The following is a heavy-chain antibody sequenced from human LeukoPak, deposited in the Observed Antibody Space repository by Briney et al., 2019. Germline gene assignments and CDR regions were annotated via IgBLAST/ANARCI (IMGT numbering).Heavy chain of an antibody. V-gene: IGHV1-69*04. CDR2: IIPILGIA. CDR3: ARDSIVVVPAAMPPDY. CDR1: GCTFSSYA. J-gene: IGHJ4*02. Sequence: SVKVSFTASGCTFSSYAINWVRQAPGQGLEWVGIIIPILGIANYAQKFQGRVTITADKSTSTAYMELSSLRSEDTVVYCCARDSIVVVPAAMPPDYWGQGTLVTVSS. D-gene: IGHD2-2*01.